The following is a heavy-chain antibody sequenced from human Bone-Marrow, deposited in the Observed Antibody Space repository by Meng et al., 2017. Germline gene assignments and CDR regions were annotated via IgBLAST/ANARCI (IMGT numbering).Heavy chain of an antibody. V-gene: IGHV1-46*01. CDR1: GYTFTSYY. Sequence: QGQLGQSGAEVKKCGASVKVSCKASGYTFTSYYLHWVRQAPGQGLEWMGIINPIGGNTKYAQKFQGRVTMTRDTSTSTVYMELSSLRSEDTAVYYCARGGQGELYYFDYWGPGTLVTVAS. J-gene: IGHJ4*02. CDR2: INPIGGNT. D-gene: IGHD1-26*01. CDR3: ARGGQGELYYFDY.